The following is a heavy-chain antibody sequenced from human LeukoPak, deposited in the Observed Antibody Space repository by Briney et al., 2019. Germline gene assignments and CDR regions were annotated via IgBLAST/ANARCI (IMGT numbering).Heavy chain of an antibody. CDR3: ARARSGPYGSGSLDAFDI. CDR1: GGTFSSYP. Sequence: GASVKVSCKASGGTFSSYPTSWVRQAPGQGLEWMGGIIPMFDTADFAQKFQGRVTITADTSTSTAYMQLSSLRSEDTAVYYCARARSGPYGSGSLDAFDIWGQGTMVTVSS. J-gene: IGHJ3*02. CDR2: IIPMFDTA. D-gene: IGHD3-10*01. V-gene: IGHV1-69*06.